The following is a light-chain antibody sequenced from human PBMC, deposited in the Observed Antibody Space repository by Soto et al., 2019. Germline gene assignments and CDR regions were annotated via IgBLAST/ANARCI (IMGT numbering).Light chain of an antibody. CDR2: GAS. CDR1: QSVSSSY. Sequence: EIVLTQSPGTLSLSPGERATLSCRASQSVSSSYLAWYQQKPGQAPRLLIYGASSRATGIPDRFSGSGSGTDFTLTISSLEPEDFAVYYCQQRSSSPRTFGQGTKVEIK. J-gene: IGKJ4*01. V-gene: IGKV3-20*01. CDR3: QQRSSSPRT.